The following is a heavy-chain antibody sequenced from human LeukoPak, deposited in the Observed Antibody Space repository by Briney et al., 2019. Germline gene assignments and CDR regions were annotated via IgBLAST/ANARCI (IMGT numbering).Heavy chain of an antibody. CDR2: ISYDGSNK. V-gene: IGHV3-30-3*01. Sequence: GRSLRLSCAASGFTFSSYAMHWVRQAPGKGLEWVAVISYDGSNKYYADSVKGRFTISRDNSKNTLYLQMNSLRAEDTAVYYCARDPSSENWFDPWGQGTLVTVSS. CDR3: ARDPSSENWFDP. J-gene: IGHJ5*02. CDR1: GFTFSSYA.